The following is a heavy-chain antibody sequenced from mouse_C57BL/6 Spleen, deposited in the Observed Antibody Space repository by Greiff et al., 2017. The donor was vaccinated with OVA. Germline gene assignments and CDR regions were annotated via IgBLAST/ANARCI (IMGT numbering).Heavy chain of an antibody. D-gene: IGHD2-4*01. CDR2: INPNNGGT. V-gene: IGHV1-26*01. CDR1: GYTFTDYY. J-gene: IGHJ3*01. Sequence: EVQLQQSGPELVKPGASVKISCKASGYTFTDYYMNWVKQSHGKSLEWIGDINPNNGGTSYNQKFKGKATLTVDKSSSTAYMELRSLTSEDSAVYYCARGRLDYDYDGFAYWGQGTLVTVSA. CDR3: ARGRLDYDYDGFAY.